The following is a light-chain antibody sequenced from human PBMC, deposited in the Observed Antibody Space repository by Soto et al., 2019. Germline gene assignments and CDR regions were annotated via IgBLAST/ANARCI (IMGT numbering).Light chain of an antibody. CDR2: EAS. V-gene: IGKV1-27*01. Sequence: DIQMTQSPSSLSASVGDRVTITCRASQGIRHYLAWYQQKPGKVPKLLIYEASNLQSGVPSRFRGGGSGTEFTLTISSLQPEDVATYYCQHRHSYPVTFGGGTKVDIK. CDR3: QHRHSYPVT. CDR1: QGIRHY. J-gene: IGKJ4*01.